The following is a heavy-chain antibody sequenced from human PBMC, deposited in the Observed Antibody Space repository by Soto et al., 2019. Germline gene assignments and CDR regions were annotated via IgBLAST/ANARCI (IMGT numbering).Heavy chain of an antibody. J-gene: IGHJ4*02. CDR3: ARVRLVPKAPPFFDY. V-gene: IGHV3-11*01. CDR1: GFTFSDYY. CDR2: ISSSGSTI. Sequence: GGSLRLSCAASGFTFSDYYMSWIRQAPGKGLEWVSYISSSGSTIYYADSVKGRFTISRDNAKNSLYLQMNSLRAEDTAVYYCARVRLVPKAPPFFDYWGQGTLVTVSS. D-gene: IGHD3-9*01.